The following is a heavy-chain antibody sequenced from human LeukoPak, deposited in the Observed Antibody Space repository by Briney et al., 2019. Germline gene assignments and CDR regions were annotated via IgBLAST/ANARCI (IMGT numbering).Heavy chain of an antibody. D-gene: IGHD5-18*01. V-gene: IGHV3-23*01. J-gene: IGHJ4*02. CDR3: AKGVDTAMVPDY. Sequence: QPGGSLRLSCAVSGITLSNYGMSWVRQAPGKGLEWVSAISGSGGSTYYADSVKGRFTISRDNSKNTLYLQMNSLRAEDTAVYYCAKGVDTAMVPDYWGQGTLVTVSS. CDR2: ISGSGGST. CDR1: GITLSNYG.